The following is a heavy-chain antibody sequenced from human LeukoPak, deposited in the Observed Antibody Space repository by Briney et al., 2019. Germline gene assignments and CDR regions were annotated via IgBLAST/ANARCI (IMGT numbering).Heavy chain of an antibody. V-gene: IGHV1-24*01. J-gene: IGHJ6*04. CDR3: ATDLPSGQTTVTTMDYGMDV. CDR1: GYTLTELS. Sequence: ASVTVSCKVSGYTLTELSMHWVRQAPGKGLEWMGGFDPEDGETIYAQKFQGRVTMTEDTSTDTAYMELSSLRSEDTAVYYCATDLPSGQTTVTTMDYGMDVWGKGTTVTVSS. D-gene: IGHD4-17*01. CDR2: FDPEDGET.